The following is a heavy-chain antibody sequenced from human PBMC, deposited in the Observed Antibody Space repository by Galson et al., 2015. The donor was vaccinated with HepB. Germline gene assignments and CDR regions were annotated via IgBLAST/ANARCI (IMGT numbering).Heavy chain of an antibody. CDR3: ARVGAGEWIQLWFPPNPSYYFDY. D-gene: IGHD5-18*01. J-gene: IGHJ4*02. Sequence: SLRLSCAASGFTFSSYWMSWVRQAPGKGLEWVANIKQDGSEKYYVDSVKGQFTISRDNAKNSLYLQMNSLRAEDTAVYYCARVGAGEWIQLWFPPNPSYYFDYWGQGTLVTVSS. V-gene: IGHV3-7*03. CDR1: GFTFSSYW. CDR2: IKQDGSEK.